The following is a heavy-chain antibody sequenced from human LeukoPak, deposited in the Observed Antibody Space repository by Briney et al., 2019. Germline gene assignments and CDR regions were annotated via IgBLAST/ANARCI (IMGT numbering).Heavy chain of an antibody. CDR3: ARDRTVAGFHLEAY. V-gene: IGHV1-69*05. J-gene: IGHJ4*02. CDR1: GGTFSSHA. Sequence: GASVKVSCKASGGTFSSHAISWVRQAPGQGLEWMGGIIPIFGTANYAQKLQGRVTMTTDTSTSTAYMELRSLRSDDTAVYFCARDRTVAGFHLEAYWGQGTLVTVSS. D-gene: IGHD6-19*01. CDR2: IIPIFGTA.